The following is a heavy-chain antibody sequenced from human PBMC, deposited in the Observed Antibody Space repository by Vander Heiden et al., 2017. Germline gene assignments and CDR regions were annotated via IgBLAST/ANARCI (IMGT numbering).Heavy chain of an antibody. D-gene: IGHD3-10*01. CDR1: CCYLSEYA. CDR2: IRSRIYGGTT. J-gene: IGHJ3*02. CDR3: TRERRGDRGNHAFDI. Sequence: SCCYLSEYAMSRFRQAQGKGLEWVGFIRSRIYGGTTKYAASVRGRFTISRDDSKSVAYLQMNSLKTEDTAVYFCTRERRGDRGNHAFDIWGQGTMVTVSS. V-gene: IGHV3-49*03.